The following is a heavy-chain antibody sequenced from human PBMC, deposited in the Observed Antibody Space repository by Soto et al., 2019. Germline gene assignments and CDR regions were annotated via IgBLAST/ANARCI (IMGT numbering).Heavy chain of an antibody. J-gene: IGHJ3*02. CDR3: TDHLLLDAFDI. D-gene: IGHD2-21*01. CDR2: ISGSGGST. Sequence: GGSLRLSCAASGFTFSSYAMSWVRQAPGKGLEWVSAISGSGGSTYYADSVKGRFTISRDNSKSTLYLQMNSLRAEDTAVYYCTDHLLLDAFDIWGQGTMVTVSS. CDR1: GFTFSSYA. V-gene: IGHV3-23*01.